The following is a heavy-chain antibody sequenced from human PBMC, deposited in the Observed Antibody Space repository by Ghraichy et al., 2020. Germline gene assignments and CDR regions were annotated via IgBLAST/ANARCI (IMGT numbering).Heavy chain of an antibody. V-gene: IGHV3-33*01. D-gene: IGHD5-12*01. J-gene: IGHJ6*02. CDR2: IWYDGSNK. Sequence: GGSLRLSCAASGFTFSSYGIHWVRQAPGKGLEWVAVIWYDGSNKYYADSVKGRFTISRDNSKNTLYLQMNSLRAEDTAVYYCARNLISRPRSGGYDYVYYYGMDVWGQGTTVTVSS. CDR1: GFTFSSYG. CDR3: ARNLISRPRSGGYDYVYYYGMDV.